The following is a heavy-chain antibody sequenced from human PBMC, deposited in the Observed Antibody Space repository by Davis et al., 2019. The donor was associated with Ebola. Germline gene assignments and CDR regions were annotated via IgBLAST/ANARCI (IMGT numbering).Heavy chain of an antibody. CDR2: MSPIGSGI. D-gene: IGHD1/OR15-1a*01. CDR3: ARDGTARYGLDV. Sequence: GESLKISCAASGFMFSDYYMGWIRQAPGKGLEWVSYMSPIGSGISYGDSVKGRFTLSRDNAKNSLYLQMDSLRAEDTAVYYCARDGTARYGLDVGGQGTTVTVSS. CDR1: GFMFSDYY. J-gene: IGHJ6*02. V-gene: IGHV3-11*04.